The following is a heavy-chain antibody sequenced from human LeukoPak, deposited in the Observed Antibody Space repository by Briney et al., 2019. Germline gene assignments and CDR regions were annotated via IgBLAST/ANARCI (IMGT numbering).Heavy chain of an antibody. CDR3: ARDSGLTVSGY. D-gene: IGHD4-17*01. CDR1: GFTFSSYG. CDR2: IWYDGGNK. Sequence: GGSLRLSCAASGFTFSSYGMHWVRQAPGKGLEWVAVIWYDGGNKYYGDSVKGRFTISRDNSKNTLYLQMNSLRAEDTAVYYCARDSGLTVSGYWGQGTLVTVSS. V-gene: IGHV3-33*01. J-gene: IGHJ4*02.